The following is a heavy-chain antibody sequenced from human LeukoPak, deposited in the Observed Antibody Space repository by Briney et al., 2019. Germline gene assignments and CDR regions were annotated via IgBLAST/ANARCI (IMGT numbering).Heavy chain of an antibody. D-gene: IGHD3-22*01. V-gene: IGHV3-49*03. Sequence: PGGSLRLSCTASGFTFGDYAMSWFRQAPGKGLEWVGFIRSKAYGGTTEYAASVKGRFTISRDDSKSIAYLQMNSLKTEDTAVYYCTRARLSGIVVVTSDAFDIWGQGTMVTVSS. CDR2: IRSKAYGGTT. CDR1: GFTFGDYA. J-gene: IGHJ3*02. CDR3: TRARLSGIVVVTSDAFDI.